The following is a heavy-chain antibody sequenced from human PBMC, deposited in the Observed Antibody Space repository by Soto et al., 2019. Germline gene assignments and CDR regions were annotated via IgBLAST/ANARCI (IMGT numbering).Heavy chain of an antibody. D-gene: IGHD2-15*01. V-gene: IGHV3-15*01. CDR1: GFTFSNAW. CDR3: TTETATYNVVMVVGSTPLDY. CDR2: IRSNTDGGTT. J-gene: IGHJ4*02. Sequence: EVQLVESGGDLVQPGASLRLSCAASGFTFSNAWMSWVRQAPGKGLEWVGRIRSNTDGGTTDYAAPVKGRFTISRDDSKNTLYLQMNSLKTEDTALYFCTTETATYNVVMVVGSTPLDYWGQGTLVTVSS.